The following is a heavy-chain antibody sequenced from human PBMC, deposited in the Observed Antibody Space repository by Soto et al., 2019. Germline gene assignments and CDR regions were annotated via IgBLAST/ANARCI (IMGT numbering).Heavy chain of an antibody. D-gene: IGHD3-3*01. CDR3: GGVGAFGNSYTHHDY. CDR2: VFYNEII. CDR1: GVSISSYY. V-gene: IGHV4-59*01. J-gene: IGHJ4*02. Sequence: SETLSLTCAVYGVSISSYYWSWIRQPPGKGLEWIGYVFYNEIINYSPSLKGRVTMSMEMSTNHFSLELRSVTAADTAVYFCGGVGAFGNSYTHHDYWGPGALVTVSS.